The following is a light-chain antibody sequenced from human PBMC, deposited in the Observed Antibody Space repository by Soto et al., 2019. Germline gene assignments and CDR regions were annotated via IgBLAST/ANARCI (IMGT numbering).Light chain of an antibody. CDR3: TSYTITSPNV. V-gene: IGLV2-14*01. Sequence: QSVLTQPASMSGSPGQSITISCTGTSSDIGRYNFVSWYQHHPGKAPKLIIYEATKRPSGVSYRFSGSKSGNTASLTISGLQAEDEADYYRTSYTITSPNVFGTGTKVTVL. CDR1: SSDIGRYNF. CDR2: EAT. J-gene: IGLJ1*01.